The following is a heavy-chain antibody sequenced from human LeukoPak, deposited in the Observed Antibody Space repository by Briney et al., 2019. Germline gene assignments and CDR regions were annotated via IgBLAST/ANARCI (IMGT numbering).Heavy chain of an antibody. CDR3: AKDKGGWYRGAYYYYYGMDV. CDR2: ISWNSGSI. D-gene: IGHD6-19*01. CDR1: GFTFDDYA. V-gene: IGHV3-9*01. J-gene: IGHJ6*02. Sequence: GGSLRLSCAASGFTFDDYAMHWVRQAPGKGLEWVSGISWNSGSIGYADSVKGRFTISRDSAKNSLYLQMNSLRAEDTALYYCAKDKGGWYRGAYYYYYGMDVWGQGTAVTVSS.